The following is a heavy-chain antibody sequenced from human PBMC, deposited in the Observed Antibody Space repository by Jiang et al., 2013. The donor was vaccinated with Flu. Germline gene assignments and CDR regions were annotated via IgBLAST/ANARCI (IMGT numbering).Heavy chain of an antibody. Sequence: KPTQTLTLTCTFSGFSLSTSGVGVGWIRQPPGKALEWLALIYWNDDKRYSPSLKSRLTITKDTSKNQVVLTMTNMDPVDTATYYCAHAFYYDILTGYWAADYWGQGTLVTVSS. D-gene: IGHD3-9*01. J-gene: IGHJ4*02. CDR2: IYWNDDK. V-gene: IGHV2-5*01. CDR1: GFSLSTSGVG. CDR3: AHAFYYDILTGYWAADY.